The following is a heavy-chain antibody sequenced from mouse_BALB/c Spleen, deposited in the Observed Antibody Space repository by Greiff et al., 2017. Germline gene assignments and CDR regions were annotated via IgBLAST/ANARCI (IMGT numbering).Heavy chain of an antibody. Sequence: QVQLQQPGAELVKPGTSVKLSCKASGYNFTSYWINWVKLRPGQGLEWIGDIYPGSGSTNYNEKFKSKATLTVDTSSSTAYMQLSSLASEDSALYYCARRGFAYWGQGTLVTVSA. CDR3: ARRGFAY. CDR2: IYPGSGST. V-gene: IGHV1-55*01. CDR1: GYNFTSYW. J-gene: IGHJ3*01.